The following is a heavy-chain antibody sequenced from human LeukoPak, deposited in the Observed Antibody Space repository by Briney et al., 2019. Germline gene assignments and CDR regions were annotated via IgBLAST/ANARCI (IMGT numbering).Heavy chain of an antibody. CDR1: GFTFSSYE. D-gene: IGHD6-13*01. Sequence: GGSLRVSCAASGFTFSSYEMNLIRQAPGKGLQWVSSLSRSATIIYSGDSVKCRFTISRDNAKNSLYLQMNSLRAEDTAVYYCAKDTGPIHIQLYSSSWYAFDLWGQGTMVTVSS. CDR2: LSRSATII. CDR3: AKDTGPIHIQLYSSSWYAFDL. J-gene: IGHJ3*01. V-gene: IGHV3-48*03.